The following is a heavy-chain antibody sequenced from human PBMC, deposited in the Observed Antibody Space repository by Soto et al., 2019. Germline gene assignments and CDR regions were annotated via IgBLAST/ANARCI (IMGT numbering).Heavy chain of an antibody. J-gene: IGHJ5*02. V-gene: IGHV1-3*01. D-gene: IGHD3-10*01. Sequence: ASVKVSCKASGYTFTSYARHWVRQAPGQRLEWMGWINAGNGNTKYSQKFQGRVTITRDTSASTAYMELSSLRSEDTAVYYCARDGSGSYWANWFDPWGQGTLVTVSS. CDR2: INAGNGNT. CDR1: GYTFTSYA. CDR3: ARDGSGSYWANWFDP.